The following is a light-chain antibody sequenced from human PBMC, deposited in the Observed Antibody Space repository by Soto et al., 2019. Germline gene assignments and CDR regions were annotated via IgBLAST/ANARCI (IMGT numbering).Light chain of an antibody. V-gene: IGKV3-11*01. CDR1: QSVSSY. CDR2: DAS. Sequence: EIVLTQSPTTLSLSPGERATLWCRACQSVSSYLAWYQQKPGQAPRLLIYDASNRATGIPARFSGSGSGTDFTLTISSLEPEDFAVYYCQQRSNWPPTFGQGTRLEI. J-gene: IGKJ5*01. CDR3: QQRSNWPPT.